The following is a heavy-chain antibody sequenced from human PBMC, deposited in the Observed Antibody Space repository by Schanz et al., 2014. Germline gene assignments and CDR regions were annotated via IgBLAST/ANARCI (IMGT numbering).Heavy chain of an antibody. CDR1: GYIFGSHG. J-gene: IGHJ3*02. D-gene: IGHD3-10*01. Sequence: QLMQSGSEVRKPGASVKVSCKASGYIFGSHGMTWVRQAPGQGPEWMGWISAFDDKTDYAQNFQGRLIMTTDTSTTTVYMELRGLRSDDTAVYYCAKGRFGELSAFDIWGQGTMVTVSS. CDR3: AKGRFGELSAFDI. V-gene: IGHV1-18*01. CDR2: ISAFDDKT.